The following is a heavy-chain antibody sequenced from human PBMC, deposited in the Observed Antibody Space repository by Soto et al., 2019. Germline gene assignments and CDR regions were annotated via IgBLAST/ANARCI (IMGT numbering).Heavy chain of an antibody. CDR1: GFTFSSYS. Sequence: GGSLRLSCAASGFTFSSYSMNWVRQAPGKGLEWVSSISSSSSYIYYADSVKGRFTISRDNAKNSLYLQMNSLRAEDTAVYYCARDRRYSSGWYPAGYYYGMDVWGQGTKVTVSS. J-gene: IGHJ6*02. V-gene: IGHV3-21*01. CDR3: ARDRRYSSGWYPAGYYYGMDV. CDR2: ISSSSSYI. D-gene: IGHD6-19*01.